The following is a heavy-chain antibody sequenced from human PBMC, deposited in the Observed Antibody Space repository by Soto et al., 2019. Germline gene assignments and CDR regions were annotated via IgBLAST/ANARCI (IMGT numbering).Heavy chain of an antibody. Sequence: DVQLLESGGGLVQPEGSLRLSCAASGFTFSSYAMGWVRQGPGKGLEWVAVVSIGGSTHYADSVRGRLNISRENYKNTLSLKMNILTAEDTAVYFCAKRRGDGGHFDYWGEGALVTVSS. D-gene: IGHD2-21*02. V-gene: IGHV3-23*01. CDR3: AKRRGDGGHFDY. CDR2: VSIGGST. CDR1: GFTFSSYA. J-gene: IGHJ4*02.